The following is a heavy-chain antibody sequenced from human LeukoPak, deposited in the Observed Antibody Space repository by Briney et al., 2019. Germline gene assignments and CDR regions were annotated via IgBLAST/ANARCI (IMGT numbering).Heavy chain of an antibody. Sequence: PSETLSLTCTVSGGSISSYYWSWIRQPPGKGLEWMGYIYYSGSTNYNPSLKSRVTISVDTSKNQFSLKLSSVTAADTAVYYCARAIVVVPAAIGWFDPWGQGTLVTVSS. J-gene: IGHJ5*02. V-gene: IGHV4-59*01. CDR3: ARAIVVVPAAIGWFDP. CDR1: GGSISSYY. D-gene: IGHD2-2*02. CDR2: IYYSGST.